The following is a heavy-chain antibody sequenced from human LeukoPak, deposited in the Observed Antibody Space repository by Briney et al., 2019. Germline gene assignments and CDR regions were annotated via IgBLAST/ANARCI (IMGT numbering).Heavy chain of an antibody. CDR3: AKREVTTRYFDY. CDR1: GFTFASYA. J-gene: IGHJ4*02. CDR2: VSVGGGAT. V-gene: IGHV3-23*01. D-gene: IGHD4-17*01. Sequence: GGSLRLSCAASGFTFASYAMSWVRQAPGRGLEWVSVVSVGGGATYYADSVKGRFTISRDNSKNTLYLQMNSLKTEDTAVYYCAKREVTTRYFDYWGQGTLGTVSS.